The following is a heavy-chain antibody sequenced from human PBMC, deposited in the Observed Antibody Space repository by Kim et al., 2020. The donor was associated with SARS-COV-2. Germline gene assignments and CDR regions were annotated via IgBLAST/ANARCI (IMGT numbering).Heavy chain of an antibody. CDR3: ARDEPGEQLLWFGELFGRIRYYGMDD. CDR2: ISAYNGNT. V-gene: IGHV1-18*01. Sequence: ASVKVSCKASGYTFTSYGISWVRQAPGQGLEWMGWISAYNGNTNYAQKLQGRVTMTTDTSTSTAYMELRSLRSDDTAVYYCARDEPGEQLLWFGELFGRIRYYGMDDWGQGTTVTVSS. J-gene: IGHJ6*02. D-gene: IGHD3-10*01. CDR1: GYTFTSYG.